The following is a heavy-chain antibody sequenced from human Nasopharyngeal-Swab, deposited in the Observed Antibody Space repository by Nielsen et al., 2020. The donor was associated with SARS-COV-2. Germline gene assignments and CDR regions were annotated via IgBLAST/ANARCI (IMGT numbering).Heavy chain of an antibody. V-gene: IGHV4-4*02. CDR1: GGSIRSSNW. CDR2: IYHSGST. J-gene: IGHJ6*02. D-gene: IGHD3-10*01. Sequence: SETLSLTCAVSGGSIRSSNWRSWFRQPPGQGPQWIGEIYHSGSTNYNPSLRRRVTISVDKSNNQFSLKLSSVTAADTAVYYCARDPRLVTMVRGAYYYYYYGMDVWGQGTTVTVSS. CDR3: ARDPRLVTMVRGAYYYYYYGMDV.